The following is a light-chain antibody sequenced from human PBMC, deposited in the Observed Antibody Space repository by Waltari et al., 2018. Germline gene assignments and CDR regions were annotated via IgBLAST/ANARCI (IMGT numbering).Light chain of an antibody. CDR2: AAS. CDR3: QKYSSPGS. Sequence: DIQMTQSPSSLSASVGDRVTITCRASRGLSNYLAWYQQKPGKVPKLLIYAASTLQSGVPSRFSGRGFGTDFTLTISSLQPEDVATYYCQKYSSPGSFGQGTKVEIK. CDR1: RGLSNY. J-gene: IGKJ1*01. V-gene: IGKV1-27*01.